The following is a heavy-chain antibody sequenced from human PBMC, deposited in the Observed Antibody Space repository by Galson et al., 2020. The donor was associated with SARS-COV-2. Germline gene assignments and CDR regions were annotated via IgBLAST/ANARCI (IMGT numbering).Heavy chain of an antibody. Sequence: SETLSLTCAVYGGSFIGYYWSWIRQPPGKGLEWIGEINSSASTNYNPSLKSRVTISVDTSKNHFSLKLSSVTAADTAVYYCARRGGTVTTQHFDLWGRGTLVTVSS. CDR3: ARRGGTVTTQHFDL. CDR1: GGSFIGYY. J-gene: IGHJ2*01. CDR2: INSSAST. V-gene: IGHV4-34*01. D-gene: IGHD4-17*01.